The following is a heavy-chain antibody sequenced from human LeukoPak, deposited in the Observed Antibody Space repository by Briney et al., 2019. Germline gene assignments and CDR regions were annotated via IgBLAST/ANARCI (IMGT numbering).Heavy chain of an antibody. D-gene: IGHD5-18*01. J-gene: IGHJ4*02. CDR2: TYYRSKWYN. V-gene: IGHV6-1*01. CDR1: GDSVSSNSAA. CDR3: ARDQARVYY. Sequence: SQTLSLTCAISGDSVSSNSAAWNWIRRSPSRGLEWLGRTYYRSKWYNDYAGSVKSRINIKPDTSKNQCSLQLNSVSPEDTAVYYYARDQARVYYWGERTPVTASS.